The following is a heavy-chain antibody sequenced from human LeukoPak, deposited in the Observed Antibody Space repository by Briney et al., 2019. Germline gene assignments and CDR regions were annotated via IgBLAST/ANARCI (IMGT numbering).Heavy chain of an antibody. CDR1: GGTFSSYA. CDR2: IIPIFGTA. V-gene: IGHV1-69*01. J-gene: IGHJ5*02. Sequence: ASVKVSCKASGGTFSSYAISWVRQAPGQGLEWMGGIIPIFGTANYAQKFQGRVTITADESTSTAYMELSSLRSEDTAVYYCAGGYYDFWSAKGPFDPWGQGTLVTVSS. CDR3: AGGYYDFWSAKGPFDP. D-gene: IGHD3-3*01.